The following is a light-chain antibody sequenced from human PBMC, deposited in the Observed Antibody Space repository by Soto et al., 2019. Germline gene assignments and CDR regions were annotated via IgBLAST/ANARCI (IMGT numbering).Light chain of an antibody. CDR2: EVS. J-gene: IGLJ1*01. V-gene: IGLV2-18*01. Sequence: QSVLTQPPSVSGSPGQSGTISCTGTISDLASYNRVPWYQRPPGTGPKLVIYEVSNRPSGIPDRFSGSTSGNTASLTISGLQAEDEAEYYCRLYTTASTYVFGTGTKVTVL. CDR3: RLYTTASTYV. CDR1: ISDLASYNR.